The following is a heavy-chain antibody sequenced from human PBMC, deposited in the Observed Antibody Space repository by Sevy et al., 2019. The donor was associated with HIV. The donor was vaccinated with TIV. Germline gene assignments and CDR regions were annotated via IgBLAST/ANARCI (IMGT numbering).Heavy chain of an antibody. CDR2: TYYRSKWYN. D-gene: IGHD1-7*01. V-gene: IGHV6-1*01. CDR1: GDSVSSNSAA. Sequence: QSQTLSLTCAISGDSVSSNSAAWNWIRQSPSRGLEWLGRTYYRSKWYNDYAVSVKSRITINPDTSKNQFSLQLNSVTPEDTAVYYCARERQLELRRDNWFDPWGQGTLVTVSS. CDR3: ARERQLELRRDNWFDP. J-gene: IGHJ5*02.